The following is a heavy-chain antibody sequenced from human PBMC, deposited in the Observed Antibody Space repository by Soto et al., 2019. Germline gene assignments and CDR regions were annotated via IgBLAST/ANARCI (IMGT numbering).Heavy chain of an antibody. Sequence: EVQLVESGGGLVQPGGSLRLSCAASGFIVSNDYMTWVRQAPGKGLEWGSVMYDSGSRYYADFVKGRFTISRDNSRNTVYLQMDSLRAEDTAVYYCASSGSGWFTFDDWGQGTLVTVSS. CDR2: MYDSGSR. CDR1: GFIVSNDY. V-gene: IGHV3-66*01. J-gene: IGHJ4*02. D-gene: IGHD6-19*01. CDR3: ASSGSGWFTFDD.